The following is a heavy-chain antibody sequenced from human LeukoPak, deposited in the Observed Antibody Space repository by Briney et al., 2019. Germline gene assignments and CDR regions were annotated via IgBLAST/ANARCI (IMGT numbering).Heavy chain of an antibody. CDR2: INHSGST. CDR1: GGSFSGYY. CDR3: ARGGVGYCSGGSCYWNFAHYYYGMDV. V-gene: IGHV4-34*01. Sequence: SETLSLTCAVYGGSFSGYYWSWIRQPPGKGLEWIGEINHSGSTNYNPSLKSRVTISVDTSKNQFPLKLSSVTAADTAVYYCARGGVGYCSGGSCYWNFAHYYYGMDVWGQGTTVTVSS. J-gene: IGHJ6*02. D-gene: IGHD2-15*01.